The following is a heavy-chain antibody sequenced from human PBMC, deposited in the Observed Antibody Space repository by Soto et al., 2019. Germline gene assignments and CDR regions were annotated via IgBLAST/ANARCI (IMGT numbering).Heavy chain of an antibody. CDR1: GYTFTSYG. D-gene: IGHD3-22*01. V-gene: IGHV1-18*01. CDR3: ARDLRISAYYYDSSSPKGGYFDY. J-gene: IGHJ4*02. CDR2: ISAYNGNT. Sequence: QVQLVQSGAEVKKPGASVKVSCKVSGYTFTSYGISWVRQAPGQGLEWMGWISAYNGNTNYAQKVQGRDTMTTDTSTSTAYMELRSLRSDDTAVYYCARDLRISAYYYDSSSPKGGYFDYWGQGSLVTVSS.